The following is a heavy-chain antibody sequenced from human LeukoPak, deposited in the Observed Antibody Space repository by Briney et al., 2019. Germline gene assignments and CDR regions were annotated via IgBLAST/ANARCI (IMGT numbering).Heavy chain of an antibody. CDR3: AREIGYYDSSGYNWGLYYYYGMDV. V-gene: IGHV3-30-3*01. D-gene: IGHD3-22*01. J-gene: IGHJ6*02. CDR1: GFTFSSYA. CDR2: ISYDGSNK. Sequence: GGSLRLSCAASGFTFSSYAMHWVRQAPGKGLEWVAVISYDGSNKYYADSVKGRFTISRDNSKNTLYLQMSSLRAEDTAVYYCAREIGYYDSSGYNWGLYYYYGMDVWGQGTTVTVSS.